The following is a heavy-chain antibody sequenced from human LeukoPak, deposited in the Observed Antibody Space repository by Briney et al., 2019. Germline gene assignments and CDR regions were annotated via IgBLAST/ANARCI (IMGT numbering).Heavy chain of an antibody. CDR1: GFTFSSYA. Sequence: GGSLRLFCAASGFTFSSYAMSWVRQAPGKGLEWVSAISGSGGSTYYADSVKGRFTISRDNSKNTLYLQMNSLRAEDTAVYYCAKDGSIAVAGTLGYWGQGTLVTVSS. D-gene: IGHD6-19*01. CDR2: ISGSGGST. CDR3: AKDGSIAVAGTLGY. V-gene: IGHV3-23*01. J-gene: IGHJ4*02.